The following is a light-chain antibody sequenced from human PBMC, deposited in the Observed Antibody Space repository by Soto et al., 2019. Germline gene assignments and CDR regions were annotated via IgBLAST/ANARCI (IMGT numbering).Light chain of an antibody. J-gene: IGKJ4*01. CDR2: GAS. Sequence: EIVLTQSPGTLSFSPGERATLSCRASQSVSSNLAWYQQKPGQAPRLLIYGASTRATGIPARFSGSGSGTEFTLTISSLQSADFAVYYCQHYNNWPPLTFGGGTKVDI. CDR1: QSVSSN. CDR3: QHYNNWPPLT. V-gene: IGKV3-15*01.